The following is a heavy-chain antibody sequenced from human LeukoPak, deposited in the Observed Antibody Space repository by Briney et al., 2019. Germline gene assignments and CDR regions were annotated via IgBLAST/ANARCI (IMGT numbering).Heavy chain of an antibody. CDR2: INPNSGGT. Sequence: ASVKVSCTASGYTFTGYYMHWVRQAPGQGLEWMGWINPNSGGTNYAQKFQGRVTMTRDTSISTAYMELSRLRSDDTAVYYCARDWGGSSPPFDYWGQGTLVTVSS. D-gene: IGHD6-6*01. J-gene: IGHJ4*02. V-gene: IGHV1-2*02. CDR1: GYTFTGYY. CDR3: ARDWGGSSPPFDY.